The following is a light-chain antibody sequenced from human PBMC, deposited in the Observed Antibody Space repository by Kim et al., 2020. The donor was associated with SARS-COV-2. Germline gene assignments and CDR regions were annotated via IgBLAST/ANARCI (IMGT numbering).Light chain of an antibody. Sequence: LSASVGDRVTITCRASQSISDWLAWYQQKPGKAPKLLIYKSSSLESGVPSRFSASGSGTDFTLTISSLQPDDSATYYCQQYYTYSTFGPGTKLEI. CDR3: QQYYTYST. V-gene: IGKV1-5*03. CDR1: QSISDW. J-gene: IGKJ2*01. CDR2: KSS.